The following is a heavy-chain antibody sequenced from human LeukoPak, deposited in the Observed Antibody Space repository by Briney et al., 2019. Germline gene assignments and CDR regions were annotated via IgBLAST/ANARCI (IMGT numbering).Heavy chain of an antibody. J-gene: IGHJ4*02. D-gene: IGHD2-2*02. CDR2: ISGSGGST. CDR3: AKDPHLGCSSTSCYTGFDY. CDR1: GFTFTSYA. V-gene: IGHV3-23*01. Sequence: PGGSLRLSCAASGFTFTSYAMSWVRQAPGKGLEWVSAISGSGGSTYYADSVKGRSTISRDNSKNTLYLQMNSLRAEDTAVYYCAKDPHLGCSSTSCYTGFDYWGQGTLVTVSS.